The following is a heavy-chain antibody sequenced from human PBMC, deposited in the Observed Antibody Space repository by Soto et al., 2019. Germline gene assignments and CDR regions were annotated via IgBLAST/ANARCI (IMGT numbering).Heavy chain of an antibody. Sequence: ASETLSLTCAVYGGSFSGYYWSWIRQPPGKGLEWIGEINHSGSTNYNPSLKSRVTISVDTSKNQFSLKLSSVTAADTAVYYCARDRVVVVTVAPYYYYYGMDVWGQGTTVTVSS. CDR2: INHSGST. J-gene: IGHJ6*02. CDR1: GGSFSGYY. D-gene: IGHD2-21*02. V-gene: IGHV4-34*01. CDR3: ARDRVVVVTVAPYYYYYGMDV.